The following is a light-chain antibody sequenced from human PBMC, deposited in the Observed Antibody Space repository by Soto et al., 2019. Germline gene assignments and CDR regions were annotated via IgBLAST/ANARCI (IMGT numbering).Light chain of an antibody. Sequence: DIQMTQSPSSLSASVGDTVTMTCRASQSIALSVNWYQQKPGKAPKLLIYVAFTCRSGVPSRFSGSGSGTDFTLTISSLQPEDFATYYCQESYTALWGTFGQGTKVDIK. CDR2: VAF. V-gene: IGKV1-39*01. CDR1: QSIALS. CDR3: QESYTALWGT. J-gene: IGKJ1*01.